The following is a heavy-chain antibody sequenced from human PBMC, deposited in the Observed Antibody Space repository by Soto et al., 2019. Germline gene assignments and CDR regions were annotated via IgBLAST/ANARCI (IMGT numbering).Heavy chain of an antibody. CDR3: ARRGGTYYDY. D-gene: IGHD1-26*01. V-gene: IGHV5-51*01. CDR1: VYTFTTYW. CDR2: MYPGDSDT. J-gene: IGHJ4*02. Sequence: EVQLVQSGAEVKKPGESLKISCKASVYTFTTYWIGWVRQMRGKGLEWMGIMYPGDSDTRYSPSFQGHVTISADKSINTAYLQGSSRKASDTAIYFCARRGGTYYDYWGQGSLVTVSS.